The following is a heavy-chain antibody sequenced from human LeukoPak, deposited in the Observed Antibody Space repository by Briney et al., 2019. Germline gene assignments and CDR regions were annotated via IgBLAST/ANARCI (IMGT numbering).Heavy chain of an antibody. CDR2: IYPGDSDT. J-gene: IGHJ3*02. D-gene: IGHD1-26*01. Sequence: GASLRISCKGSEYSSTSYWIGWGRQTPGKGLGGMGIIYPGDSDTRYSPSFQDQVTISPDKSISTADLQWISLKASDTAMYYCARVLTMATTWSAFDMWGQGTMVTVSS. V-gene: IGHV5-51*01. CDR1: EYSSTSYW. CDR3: ARVLTMATTWSAFDM.